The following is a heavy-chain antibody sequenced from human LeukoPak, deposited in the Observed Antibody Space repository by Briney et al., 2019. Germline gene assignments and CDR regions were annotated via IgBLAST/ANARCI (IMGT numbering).Heavy chain of an antibody. V-gene: IGHV4-34*01. Sequence: PSETLSLTCAVYGGFFSGYYWSWIRQPPGKGLEWIGEINHSGSTNYNPSLKSRVTISVDTSKNQFSLKLSSVTAADTAVYYCARGRRFTMVRGVRGGMDVWGQGTTVTVSS. D-gene: IGHD3-10*01. CDR2: INHSGST. J-gene: IGHJ6*02. CDR1: GGFFSGYY. CDR3: ARGRRFTMVRGVRGGMDV.